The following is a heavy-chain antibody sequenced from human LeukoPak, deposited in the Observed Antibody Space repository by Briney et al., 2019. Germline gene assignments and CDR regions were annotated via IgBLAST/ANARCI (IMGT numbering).Heavy chain of an antibody. CDR1: GDSISSSDNY. Sequence: PSETLSLICTVSGDSISSSDNYWGWIRQPPGKGLEWIGAFRYGGITYYTPSLKSRVIISVDTSKNQLSLKLRSVPASDTAAYYCSRRTSNPVGAIDYWGQGTLVTVSS. D-gene: IGHD1-26*01. CDR2: FRYGGIT. J-gene: IGHJ4*02. CDR3: SRRTSNPVGAIDY. V-gene: IGHV4-39*01.